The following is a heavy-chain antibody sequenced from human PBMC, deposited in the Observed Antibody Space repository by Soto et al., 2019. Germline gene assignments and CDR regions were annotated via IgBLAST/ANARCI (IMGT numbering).Heavy chain of an antibody. V-gene: IGHV2-70*01. Sequence: SGPTLVNPPQTLTLTCTFSGFSLSTSGMCVSWIRQPPGKALEWLALIDWEDDKYYSISLQTRLTISKGTSNNQVVLTMTHMGPVDTAIYYCARSLVTTGLYYFDYWGQGVQVTVSS. CDR1: GFSLSTSGMC. D-gene: IGHD1-1*01. CDR2: IDWEDDK. J-gene: IGHJ4*02. CDR3: ARSLVTTGLYYFDY.